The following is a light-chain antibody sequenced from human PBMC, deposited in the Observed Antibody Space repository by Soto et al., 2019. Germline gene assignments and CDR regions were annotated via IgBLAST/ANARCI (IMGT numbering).Light chain of an antibody. J-gene: IGKJ4*01. CDR1: QSLLHSNGYNY. V-gene: IGKV2-28*01. CDR2: LGS. Sequence: DFAMTQSPLSLPVTPGESSSISCRSSQSLLHSNGYNYLDWYLQKPGQSPQLLIYLGSNRASGVPDRFSGSGSGTDFTLKISRVEAEDVGVYYWMQALQTPLTFGGGTKVEIK. CDR3: MQALQTPLT.